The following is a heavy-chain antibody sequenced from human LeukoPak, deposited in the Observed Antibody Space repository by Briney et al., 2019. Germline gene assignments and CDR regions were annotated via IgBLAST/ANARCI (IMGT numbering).Heavy chain of an antibody. Sequence: PSETLSLTCAVYGGSFSGYYWSWIRQPPGKGLEWIGEINHSGSTNYNPSLKSRVTISVDTSKNRFSLKLSSVTAADTAVYYCARENGDYYYYGMDVWGQGTTVTVSS. CDR1: GGSFSGYY. CDR2: INHSGST. V-gene: IGHV4-34*01. J-gene: IGHJ6*02. D-gene: IGHD4-17*01. CDR3: ARENGDYYYYGMDV.